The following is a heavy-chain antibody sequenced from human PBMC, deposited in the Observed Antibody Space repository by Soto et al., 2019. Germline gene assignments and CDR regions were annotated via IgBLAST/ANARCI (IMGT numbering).Heavy chain of an antibody. V-gene: IGHV3-23*01. CDR3: AKSSPRWSPAVCYFDY. Sequence: GGSLRLSCAASGFTFSSYAMSWVRQAPGKGLEWVSAISGSGGSTYYADSVKGRFTISRDNSKNTLYLQMNSLRADDTAVYYCAKSSPRWSPAVCYFDYWGQGTLVTVSS. D-gene: IGHD6-13*01. CDR2: ISGSGGST. CDR1: GFTFSSYA. J-gene: IGHJ4*02.